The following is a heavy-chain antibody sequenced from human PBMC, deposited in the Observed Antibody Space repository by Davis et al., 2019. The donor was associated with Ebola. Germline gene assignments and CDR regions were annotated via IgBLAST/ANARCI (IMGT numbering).Heavy chain of an antibody. V-gene: IGHV3-66*01. J-gene: IGHJ5*02. CDR2: LYTDGRT. CDR1: GFTFSSYA. CDR3: ARDVGSAWRWLDP. D-gene: IGHD2-15*01. Sequence: GGSLRLSCAASGFTFSSYAMTWARQFPGKGLEWVSVLYTDGRTYYSDSAKGRFTISRDTSKNTVYLQMNSLRPEDTAVYYCARDVGSAWRWLDPWGQGTLVTVSS.